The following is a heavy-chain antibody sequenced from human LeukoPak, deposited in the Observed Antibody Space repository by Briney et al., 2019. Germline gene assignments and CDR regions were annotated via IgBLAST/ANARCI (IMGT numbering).Heavy chain of an antibody. V-gene: IGHV3-23*01. CDR2: ISGSGGST. CDR3: AKINYWNYPYYFDY. CDR1: GFTFSSYA. J-gene: IGHJ4*02. Sequence: GGTLRLSCAASGFTFSSYAMNWVRQAPGKGLEWVSAISGSGGSTYYADSVKGRFTISRDNSKNTLYLQMNSLRAEDTAGNYCAKINYWNYPYYFDYWGEGNLVSVSS. D-gene: IGHD1-7*01.